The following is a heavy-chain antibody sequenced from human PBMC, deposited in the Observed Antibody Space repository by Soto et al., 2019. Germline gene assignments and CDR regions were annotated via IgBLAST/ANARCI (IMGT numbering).Heavy chain of an antibody. Sequence: QVQLQQWGAGLLKPSETLSLTCAVYGGSFSGYYWSWIRQPPGKGLEWIGEINHSGSTNYNPSLKSRVTISVDTSNQFSLKLSSVTAADTAVYYCARPTRQWLGFRYYSGMDVWGQGTTVTVSS. CDR2: INHSGST. CDR3: ARPTRQWLGFRYYSGMDV. V-gene: IGHV4-34*01. CDR1: GGSFSGYY. D-gene: IGHD5-12*01. J-gene: IGHJ6*02.